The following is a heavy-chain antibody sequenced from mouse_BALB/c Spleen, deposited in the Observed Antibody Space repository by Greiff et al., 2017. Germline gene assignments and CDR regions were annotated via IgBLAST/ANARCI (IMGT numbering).Heavy chain of an antibody. J-gene: IGHJ3*01. CDR3: ASDHSSGGAWFAY. V-gene: IGHV5-4*02. CDR2: ISDGGSYT. D-gene: IGHD3-1*01. Sequence: EVQLVESGGGLVKPGGSLKLSCAASGFTFSDYYMYWVRQTPEKRLEWVATISDGGSYTYYPDSVKGRFTISRDNAKNNLYLQMSSLKSEDTAMYYCASDHSSGGAWFAYWGQGTLVTVSA. CDR1: GFTFSDYY.